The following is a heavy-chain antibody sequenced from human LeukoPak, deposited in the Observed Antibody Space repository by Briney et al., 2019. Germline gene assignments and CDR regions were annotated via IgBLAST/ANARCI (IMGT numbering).Heavy chain of an antibody. V-gene: IGHV3-9*03. CDR1: GFTFDVYA. D-gene: IGHD4-17*01. CDR2: ISWNSGSI. J-gene: IGHJ3*02. Sequence: GRSLRLSCAVSGFTFDVYAMHWVRQAPGKGLEWVSGISWNSGSIGYADSVKGRFTISRDNAKNSLYLQMNSLRAEDMALYYCAKGMATVTTRAFDIWGQGTMVTVSS. CDR3: AKGMATVTTRAFDI.